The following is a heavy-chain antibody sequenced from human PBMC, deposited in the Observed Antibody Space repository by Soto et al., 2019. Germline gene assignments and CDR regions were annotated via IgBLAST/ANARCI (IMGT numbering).Heavy chain of an antibody. J-gene: IGHJ6*02. D-gene: IGHD6-25*01. CDR3: VKGRGSYEVKFGMDV. Sequence: EVQLVESGGGLVQPGRSLRLSCAASGFTFDDFAMHWVRQAPGKGLEWVSGVDWNSGSTAYADSVKGRFTISRDNARNSLYLQMSSLRAEDTALYYCVKGRGSYEVKFGMDVWGQGTTVTVSS. CDR1: GFTFDDFA. V-gene: IGHV3-9*01. CDR2: VDWNSGST.